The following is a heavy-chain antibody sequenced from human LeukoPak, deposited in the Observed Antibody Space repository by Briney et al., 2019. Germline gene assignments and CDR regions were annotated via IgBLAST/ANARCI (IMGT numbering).Heavy chain of an antibody. Sequence: GGSLRLSCGASGFXFSTYAMHWVRQAPGKGLEWVTVISYDGRDKKYVDSVKGRFSISRDNSKNTLYLQMDSLRSEDTAVYYCAKDSGNYANYYFDHWGQGTLVTVSS. D-gene: IGHD1-26*01. CDR3: AKDSGNYANYYFDH. CDR2: ISYDGRDK. CDR1: GFXFSTYA. V-gene: IGHV3-30*04. J-gene: IGHJ4*02.